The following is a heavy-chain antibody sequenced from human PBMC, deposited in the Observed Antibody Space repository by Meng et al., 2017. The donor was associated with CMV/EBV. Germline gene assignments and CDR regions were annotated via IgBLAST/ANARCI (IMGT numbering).Heavy chain of an antibody. CDR3: ARAGVAYCSSTSCYGYFDY. CDR1: GFTFSSYS. V-gene: IGHV3-48*04. Sequence: GESLKISCAASGFTFSSYSMNWVRQAPGKGLEWVSYISSSSSTRYYAHSVKGRFTIYRDNAKNSLYLQMNSLRAEDTAVYYCARAGVAYCSSTSCYGYFDYWGQGTLVTVSS. J-gene: IGHJ4*02. D-gene: IGHD2-2*01. CDR2: ISSSSSTR.